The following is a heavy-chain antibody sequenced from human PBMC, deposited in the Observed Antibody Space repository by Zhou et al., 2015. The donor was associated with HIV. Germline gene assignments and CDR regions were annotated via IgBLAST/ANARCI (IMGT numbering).Heavy chain of an antibody. CDR2: IIPIFGTA. Sequence: QVQLVQSGAEVKKPGSSVKVSCKASGGTFSSYAISWVRQAPGQGLEWMGGIIPIFGTANYAQKFQGRVTITADESTSTAYMELSSLRSEDTAVYYCARDLPLEVRFRFLSYYYMDVWGKGTTVTVSS. CDR3: ARDLPLEVRFRFLSYYYMDV. V-gene: IGHV1-69*01. D-gene: IGHD3-3*01. J-gene: IGHJ6*03. CDR1: GGTFSSYA.